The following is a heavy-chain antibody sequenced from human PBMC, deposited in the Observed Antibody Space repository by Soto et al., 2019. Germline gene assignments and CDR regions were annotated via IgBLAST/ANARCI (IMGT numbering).Heavy chain of an antibody. Sequence: QVQLVQSGAEVKKPGSSVKVSCKASGGTFSSYAISWVRQAPGQGLEWMGGIIPIFGTANYAQKFQGRVPFTPDESTSTAYMELRSLRSEDTAVYYCASSLPVRGVIRGGYYYGMDVWGQGTTVTVSS. D-gene: IGHD3-10*01. V-gene: IGHV1-69*05. J-gene: IGHJ6*02. CDR3: ASSLPVRGVIRGGYYYGMDV. CDR2: IIPIFGTA. CDR1: GGTFSSYA.